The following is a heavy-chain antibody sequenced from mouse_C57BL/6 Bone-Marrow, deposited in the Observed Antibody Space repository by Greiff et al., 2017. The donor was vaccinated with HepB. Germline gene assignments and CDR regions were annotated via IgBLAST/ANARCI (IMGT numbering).Heavy chain of an antibody. CDR2: ISSGGDYI. CDR3: TGTYYSNSWFAY. V-gene: IGHV5-9-1*02. Sequence: EVHLVESGEGLVKPGGSLKLSCAASGFTFSSYAMSWVRQTPEKRLEWVAYISSGGDYIYYADTVKGRFTISRDNARNTLYLQISSLKSEDTAMYYCTGTYYSNSWFAYWGQGTLVTVSA. D-gene: IGHD2-5*01. CDR1: GFTFSSYA. J-gene: IGHJ3*01.